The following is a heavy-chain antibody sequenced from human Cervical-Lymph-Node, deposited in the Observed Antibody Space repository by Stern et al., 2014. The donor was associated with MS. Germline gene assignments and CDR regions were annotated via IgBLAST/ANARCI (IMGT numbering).Heavy chain of an antibody. V-gene: IGHV5-51*01. J-gene: IGHJ6*02. Sequence: EVQLVQSGAEVKKPGESLKISCKGSGYTFTNNWIAWVRQMPGKGLEWMGIIYPDDSDISYSPSLQGQVTISAAKSISTAYLELRSLKAADSAVYYCARHPPRRKWDDPNYGMDVWGQGTTVTVSS. CDR2: IYPDDSDI. D-gene: IGHD1-1*01. CDR1: GYTFTNNW. CDR3: ARHPPRRKWDDPNYGMDV.